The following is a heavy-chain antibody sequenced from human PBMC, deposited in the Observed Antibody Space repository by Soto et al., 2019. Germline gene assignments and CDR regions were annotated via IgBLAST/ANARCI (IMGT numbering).Heavy chain of an antibody. CDR1: GGAIDSGSYY. Sequence: PLETLSLTCNVSGGAIDSGSYYWCWIRQHPGKGLEWIGYIYYSGSTYYNPSLKSRVSISIDTSKNQFSLELISVTAADTAVYYCARVGTSYARRGLDVWGQGTTVTVSS. V-gene: IGHV4-31*03. J-gene: IGHJ6*02. CDR2: IYYSGST. D-gene: IGHD7-27*01. CDR3: ARVGTSYARRGLDV.